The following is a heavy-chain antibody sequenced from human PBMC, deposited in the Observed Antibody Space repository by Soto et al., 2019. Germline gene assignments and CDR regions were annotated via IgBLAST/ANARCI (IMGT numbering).Heavy chain of an antibody. D-gene: IGHD5-18*01. CDR1: GFTFRTYG. V-gene: IGHV3-30*18. Sequence: QVQLVQSGGGAVQAGRSLRLSCAASGFTFRTYGMHWVRQAPGKGLEWVAVISDDGKNKYNLASVEGRFTISRDNSKNMLFLQMYGLRTEDTAVYYCAKGGGYTSGTNDAFDFLGPGTMVTVSS. J-gene: IGHJ3*01. CDR2: ISDDGKNK. CDR3: AKGGGYTSGTNDAFDF.